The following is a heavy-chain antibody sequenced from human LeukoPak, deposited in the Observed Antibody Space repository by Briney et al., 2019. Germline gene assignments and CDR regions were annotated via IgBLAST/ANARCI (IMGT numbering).Heavy chain of an antibody. Sequence: GRSLRLSCAASGFTFSTYNMNWVRQAPGKGLEWVSSITSSSSYIYYADSVKGRFTISRDNAKNSLYLQMNSLRAEDTAVYYCARDSYSGSYGAYYYYHMDVWGKGTTVTISS. CDR3: ARDSYSGSYGAYYYYHMDV. J-gene: IGHJ6*03. CDR2: ITSSSSYI. V-gene: IGHV3-21*01. CDR1: GFTFSTYN. D-gene: IGHD1-26*01.